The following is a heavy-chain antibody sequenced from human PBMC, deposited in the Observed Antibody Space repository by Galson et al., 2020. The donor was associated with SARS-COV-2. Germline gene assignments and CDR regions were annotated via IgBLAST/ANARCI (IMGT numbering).Heavy chain of an antibody. D-gene: IGHD5-18*01. CDR1: GYSFTSYW. V-gene: IGHV5-10-1*01. Sequence: HGESLKIPRQGPGYSFTSYWISWVRQMPGKGLEWMGRIDPSDSYTNYSPSFQGHVTLSADKSISTAYLQWSGLKASDTAMYYCARGQLWSADYWGQGTLVTVSS. CDR3: ARGQLWSADY. J-gene: IGHJ4*02. CDR2: IDPSDSYT.